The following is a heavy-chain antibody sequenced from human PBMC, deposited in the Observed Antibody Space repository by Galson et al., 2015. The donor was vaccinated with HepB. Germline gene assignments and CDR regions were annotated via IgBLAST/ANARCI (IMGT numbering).Heavy chain of an antibody. V-gene: IGHV1-69*13. J-gene: IGHJ4*02. Sequence: SVKVSCKASGGTFSSYGISWVRQAPGQGLEWMGGIIPIFGTVNYAQKFQGRVTITADESTSTAYMELSSLRSEDTAFYYCARALSAEPNLQFFFYWGQGTLIAVSS. D-gene: IGHD2/OR15-2a*01. CDR2: IIPIFGTV. CDR1: GGTFSSYG. CDR3: ARALSAEPNLQFFFY.